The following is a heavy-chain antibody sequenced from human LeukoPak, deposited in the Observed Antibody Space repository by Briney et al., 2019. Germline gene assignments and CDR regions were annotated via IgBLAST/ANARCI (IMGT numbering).Heavy chain of an antibody. V-gene: IGHV1-18*01. Sequence: ASVKVSCKASGYTFTSYGISWVRQAPGQGLEWMGWISAYNGNTNYAQKLQGRVTMTTDTSTSTAYVEQRSLRSDDTAVYYCARDYYDSSGYWDYWGQGTLVTVSS. CDR2: ISAYNGNT. J-gene: IGHJ4*02. CDR3: ARDYYDSSGYWDY. CDR1: GYTFTSYG. D-gene: IGHD3-22*01.